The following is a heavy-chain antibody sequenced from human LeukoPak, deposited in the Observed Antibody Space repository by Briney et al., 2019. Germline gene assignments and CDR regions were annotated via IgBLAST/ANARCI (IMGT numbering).Heavy chain of an antibody. J-gene: IGHJ4*02. Sequence: PGGSLRLSCAASGFTFSNAWMSWVRQAPGKGLQWVSAISGSSGNTYYADSVKGRFTISRDNSKNTLYLQMNSLRAEDTAVYYCAKVGYDYVWGSYRYHLWLDYWGQGTLVTVSS. D-gene: IGHD3-16*02. CDR3: AKVGYDYVWGSYRYHLWLDY. CDR2: ISGSSGNT. CDR1: GFTFSNAW. V-gene: IGHV3-23*01.